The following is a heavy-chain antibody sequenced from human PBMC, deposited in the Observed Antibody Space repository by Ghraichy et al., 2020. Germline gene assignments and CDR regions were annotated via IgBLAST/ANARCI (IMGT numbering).Heavy chain of an antibody. CDR2: IKQDGSEK. CDR1: GFTFSSYW. V-gene: IGHV3-7*01. CDR3: AREIAAAAYYFDY. J-gene: IGHJ4*02. Sequence: GGSLRLSCAASGFTFSSYWMSWVRQAPGKGLEWVANIKQDGSEKYYVDSVKGRFTISRDNAKNSLYLQMNSLRAEDTAVYYCAREIAAAAYYFDYWGQGTLVTVSS. D-gene: IGHD6-13*01.